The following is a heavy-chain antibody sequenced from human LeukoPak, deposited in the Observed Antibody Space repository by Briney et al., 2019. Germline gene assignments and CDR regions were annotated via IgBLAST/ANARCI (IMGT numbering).Heavy chain of an antibody. D-gene: IGHD5-12*01. J-gene: IGHJ5*02. Sequence: PSQTLSLTCAVYGGSFSGYYWSWIRQPPGKGLEWIGEINHSGSTNYNPSLKSRVTISVDTSKNQFSLKLSSVTAADTAVYYCARDRRTRIDSGYRRTGFDPWGQGTLVTVSS. CDR2: INHSGST. V-gene: IGHV4-34*01. CDR3: ARDRRTRIDSGYRRTGFDP. CDR1: GGSFSGYY.